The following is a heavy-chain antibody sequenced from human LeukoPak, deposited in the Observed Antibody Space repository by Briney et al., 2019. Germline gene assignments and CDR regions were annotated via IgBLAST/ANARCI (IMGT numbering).Heavy chain of an antibody. V-gene: IGHV4-34*01. CDR3: ARGLRWELPYFDY. J-gene: IGHJ4*02. D-gene: IGHD1-26*01. CDR2: INHSGST. CDR1: GGSFSGCY. Sequence: SETLSLTCAVYGGSFSGCYWSWIRQPPGKGLEWIGEINHSGSTNYNPSLKSRVTISVDTSKNQFSLKLSSVTAADTAVYYCARGLRWELPYFDYWGQGTLVTVSS.